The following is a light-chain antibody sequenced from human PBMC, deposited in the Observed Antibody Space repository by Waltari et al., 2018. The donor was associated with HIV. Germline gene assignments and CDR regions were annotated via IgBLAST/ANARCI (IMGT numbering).Light chain of an antibody. CDR2: EVS. CDR1: SSDVGSYTL. V-gene: IGLV2-23*02. J-gene: IGLJ1*01. Sequence: QSALTQPASVSGSPGQSITISCPGTSSDVGSYTLVSWYQQHPGKAPKLMIYEVSKRPSGVSNRFSGSKSGNTASLTISGLQAEDEADYYCCSYAGSSTFYVFGTGTKVTVL. CDR3: CSYAGSSTFYV.